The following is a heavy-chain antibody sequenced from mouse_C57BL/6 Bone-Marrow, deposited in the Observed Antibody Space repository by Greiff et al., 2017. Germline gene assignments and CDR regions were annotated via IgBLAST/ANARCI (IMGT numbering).Heavy chain of an antibody. D-gene: IGHD2-10*01. V-gene: IGHV1-53*01. J-gene: IGHJ2*01. CDR2: INPSNGGT. CDR3: ARSAYSRISNYFDY. CDR1: GYTFTSYW. Sequence: QVQLQQPGTELVKPGASVKLSCKASGYTFTSYWMHWVKQRPGQGLEWIGNINPSNGGTNYNEKFKSKATLTVDKSSSTAYLQLSSLRSEDSAVYYWARSAYSRISNYFDYWGEGTTLTVSS.